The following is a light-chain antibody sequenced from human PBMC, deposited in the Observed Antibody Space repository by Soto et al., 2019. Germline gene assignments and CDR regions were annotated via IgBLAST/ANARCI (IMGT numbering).Light chain of an antibody. CDR2: DAS. CDR3: QQYNSYPL. Sequence: DIQMTMSPSTLSASVGDRVTITCRASQSISSWLAWYQQKPGKAPKLLIYDASSLESGVPSRFSGSGSGTEFTLTISSLQPDDFATYYCQQYNSYPLFGPGTKVDNK. J-gene: IGKJ3*01. V-gene: IGKV1-5*01. CDR1: QSISSW.